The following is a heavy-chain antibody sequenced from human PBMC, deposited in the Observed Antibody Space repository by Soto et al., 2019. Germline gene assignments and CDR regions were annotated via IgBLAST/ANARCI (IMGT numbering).Heavy chain of an antibody. V-gene: IGHV3-23*01. CDR1: GFTFSRYG. Sequence: EVQVLESGGGLVQPGGSLRLSCAASGFTFSRYGMNWGRQAPGKGLEWVSGIRSDGDTTYNADSVKGRFTVSRDTSKNTVYLQMNSLRAEDTAIYYCAKGKGVGATPDGANCWGQGTLVTVSS. CDR2: IRSDGDTT. CDR3: AKGKGVGATPDGANC. J-gene: IGHJ4*02. D-gene: IGHD1-26*01.